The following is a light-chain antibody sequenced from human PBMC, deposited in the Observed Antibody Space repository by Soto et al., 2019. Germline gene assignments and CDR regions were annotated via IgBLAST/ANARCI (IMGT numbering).Light chain of an antibody. CDR1: QSVAGN. J-gene: IGKJ1*01. Sequence: EIVMTQSPATLSVSPGETATLSCRASQSVAGNLAWYQQKPGQPPRLLIYGVSTRATGVPARFSGSGSGTDFTLTITSLEPEDFAVYYCQQRSNWPPTFGQGTKVDI. CDR3: QQRSNWPPT. V-gene: IGKV3-15*01. CDR2: GVS.